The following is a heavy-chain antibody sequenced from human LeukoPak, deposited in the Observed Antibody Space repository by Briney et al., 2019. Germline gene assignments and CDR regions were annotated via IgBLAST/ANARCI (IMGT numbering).Heavy chain of an antibody. Sequence: PSETLSLTCAVYGGSFSGYYWSWIRQPPGKGLEWIGEINHSGSTNYNPSLKSRVTISVDTSKNQFSLKLSSVTAADTAVYYCARRDSYDSSGLVYWGQGTLVTVSS. J-gene: IGHJ4*02. D-gene: IGHD3-22*01. CDR2: INHSGST. CDR3: ARRDSYDSSGLVY. V-gene: IGHV4-34*01. CDR1: GGSFSGYY.